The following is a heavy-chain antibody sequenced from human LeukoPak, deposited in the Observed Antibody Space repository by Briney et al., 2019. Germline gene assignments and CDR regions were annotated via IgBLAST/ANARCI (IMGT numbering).Heavy chain of an antibody. J-gene: IGHJ4*02. CDR2: ISGSGGGT. CDR3: AKRGVVIRVILVGFHKEANYFDS. V-gene: IGHV3-23*01. D-gene: IGHD3-22*01. CDR1: GVTLINYG. Sequence: PGGSLRVSCAVSGVTLINYGMSWVRQARGRGLEWVAGISGSGGGTNNVDSVKGRFTISRDNPKNTLYLQMNSLRAEDTAVYFCAKRGVVIRVILVGFHKEANYFDSWGQGALVTVSS.